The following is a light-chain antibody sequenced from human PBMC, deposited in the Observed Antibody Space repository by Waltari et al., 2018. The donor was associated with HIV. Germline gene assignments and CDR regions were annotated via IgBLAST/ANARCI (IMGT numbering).Light chain of an antibody. CDR2: DAS. V-gene: IGKV3-11*01. CDR3: QQRSNWPT. J-gene: IGKJ4*01. CDR1: QIVSSY. Sequence: EIVLTQSPATLYLSPGERATLSCRASQIVSSYLAWYQQKPGQATTRLIYDASNRATGIPARFSGSWSGTDFTLTISSLEPEDFAVYYCQQRSNWPTFGGGTKVEIK.